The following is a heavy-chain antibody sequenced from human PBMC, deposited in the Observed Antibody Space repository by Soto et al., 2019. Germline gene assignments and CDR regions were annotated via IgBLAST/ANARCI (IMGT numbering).Heavy chain of an antibody. J-gene: IGHJ6*02. V-gene: IGHV3-66*01. CDR1: GFAVSSNY. CDR2: IHSGGDT. D-gene: IGHD1-7*01. Sequence: EVQLVESGGDLVQPGGSLRLSCAASGFAVSSNYMTWVRQAPGKGLEWVSVIHSGGDTHYADSVRGRFTISRDNSKNTLYLQMNSLRAEDTAVYYCARSRTGTTYGGMDVWGQGTTVTFSS. CDR3: ARSRTGTTYGGMDV.